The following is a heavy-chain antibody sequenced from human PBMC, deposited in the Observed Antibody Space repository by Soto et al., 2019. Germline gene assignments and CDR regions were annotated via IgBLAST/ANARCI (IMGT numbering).Heavy chain of an antibody. V-gene: IGHV4-31*03. CDR2: IHYRGRT. J-gene: IGHJ4*02. Sequence: SETLSLTCNVSGGSINSGGYYWGWIRQHPGKGLEWIGYIHYRGRTSYNPSPQSRVSISLDTSGHHFSMQLTSVTAADTAVYYCARCRDAFGFDSWGQGTLVTVSS. CDR3: ARCRDAFGFDS. CDR1: GGSINSGGYY. D-gene: IGHD2-15*01.